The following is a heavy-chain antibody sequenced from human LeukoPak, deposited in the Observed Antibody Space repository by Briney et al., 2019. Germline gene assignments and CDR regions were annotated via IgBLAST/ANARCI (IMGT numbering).Heavy chain of an antibody. CDR2: VSSRGAT. V-gene: IGHV4-59*01. CDR3: ARDEGNYYGMAFDF. CDR1: GASISNDY. J-gene: IGHJ4*02. D-gene: IGHD3-10*01. Sequence: SETLSLTCTVSGASISNDYWNWIRQSPEKGLEWLGYVSSRGATNYNPSLRSRVTISGDTSKNQFSLRLTSVSAADTAMYFCARDEGNYYGMAFDFWGQGILVTVSS.